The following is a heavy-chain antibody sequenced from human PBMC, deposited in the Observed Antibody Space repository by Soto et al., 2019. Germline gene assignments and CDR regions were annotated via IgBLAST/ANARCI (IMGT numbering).Heavy chain of an antibody. V-gene: IGHV3-30*18. CDR3: AKDIDGYNQYYFDY. J-gene: IGHJ4*02. Sequence: GGSLRLSCAASGFTFSSYGMHWVRQAPGKGLEWVAVISYDGSNKYYADSVKGRFTISRDNSKNTLYLQMSSLRAEDTAVYYCAKDIDGYNQYYFDYWGQGTLVTVSS. CDR1: GFTFSSYG. CDR2: ISYDGSNK. D-gene: IGHD5-12*01.